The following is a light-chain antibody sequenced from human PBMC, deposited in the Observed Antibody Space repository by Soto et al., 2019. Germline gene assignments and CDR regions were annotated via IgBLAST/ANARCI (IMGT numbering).Light chain of an antibody. Sequence: QLVLTQPPSASGTPGQRVTISCSGSNSNIGSNPVNWYRQLPGTAPKLLIYTDHQRPSGVPDRFSGSKSGTSASLAISGLQSEDEADYYCASWDDSLNGCVFGTGTKLTVL. CDR3: ASWDDSLNGCV. J-gene: IGLJ1*01. CDR1: NSNIGSNP. CDR2: TDH. V-gene: IGLV1-44*01.